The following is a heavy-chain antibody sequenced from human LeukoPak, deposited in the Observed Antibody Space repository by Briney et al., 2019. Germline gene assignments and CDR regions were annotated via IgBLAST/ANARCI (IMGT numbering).Heavy chain of an antibody. V-gene: IGHV1-18*01. CDR3: ARGALITVFGLVITNYFDP. Sequence: GASVKVSCKASGYTFNTHGISWVRQAPGQGLEWMGWISTYNGKTNYAQDFQGRVTMTTDTSTSTAYMELRSLTSDDTAVYYCARGALITVFGLVITNYFDPWGQGTLVTVSS. J-gene: IGHJ5*02. CDR1: GYTFNTHG. D-gene: IGHD3-3*01. CDR2: ISTYNGKT.